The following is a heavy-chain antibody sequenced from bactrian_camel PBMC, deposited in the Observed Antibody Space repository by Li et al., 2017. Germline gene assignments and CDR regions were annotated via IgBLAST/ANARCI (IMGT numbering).Heavy chain of an antibody. CDR2: VYIGGGSA. D-gene: IGHD4*01. V-gene: IGHV3S1*01. CDR3: AAGGPLFQPYDCYLGSPFLNY. CDR1: GYSYSTKRRYC. J-gene: IGHJ4*01. Sequence: HVQLVESGGGSVQAGGSLRLSCAQSGYSYSTKRRYCMGWFRQAPGKEREGVAAVYIGGGSAYYVDSVKGRFTISQDNDKNTLYLQMNNLRLEDTAMYYCAAGGPLFQPYDCYLGSPFLNYWGHGTQVTVS.